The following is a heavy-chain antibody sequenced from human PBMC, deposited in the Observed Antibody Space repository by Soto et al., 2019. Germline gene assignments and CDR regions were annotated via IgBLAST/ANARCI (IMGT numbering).Heavy chain of an antibody. CDR3: ARDLALIPNEQAY. Sequence: PGGSLRLSCAASGFTFSSYSMNWVRQAPGKGLEWVSYISSSSSTIYYADSVKGRFTISRDNAKNSLYLQMNSLRAEDTAVYYCARDLALIPNEQAYWGQGTLVTVSS. V-gene: IGHV3-48*01. CDR2: ISSSSSTI. CDR1: GFTFSSYS. J-gene: IGHJ4*02.